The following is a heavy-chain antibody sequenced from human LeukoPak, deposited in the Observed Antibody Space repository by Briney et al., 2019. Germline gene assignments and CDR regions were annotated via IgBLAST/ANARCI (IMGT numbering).Heavy chain of an antibody. Sequence: SETLSLTCAVYGGSFSGYYWSWIRQPPGKWLEWIGEINHSGSTNYSPSLKSRVTISLDTSRNQFSLKLNSVTAADTAVYYCAKSNGYGLIDIWGQGTMVTVSS. CDR2: INHSGST. V-gene: IGHV4-34*01. J-gene: IGHJ3*02. CDR3: AKSNGYGLIDI. D-gene: IGHD3-22*01. CDR1: GGSFSGYY.